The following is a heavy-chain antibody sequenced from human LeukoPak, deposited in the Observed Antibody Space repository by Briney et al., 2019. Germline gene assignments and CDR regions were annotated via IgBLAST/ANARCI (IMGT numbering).Heavy chain of an antibody. Sequence: PGGSLRLSCVASGFTFNNYAMSWVRQTPGRGLEWVSAMSGSGTSTYYVDSVKGRFTFSRDNSKNTVYLQMNSLRAEDTAIYYCAKALGEYSSIWALDYWGQGTLVTVSS. V-gene: IGHV3-23*01. CDR3: AKALGEYSSIWALDY. CDR2: MSGSGTST. CDR1: GFTFNNYA. D-gene: IGHD6-6*01. J-gene: IGHJ4*02.